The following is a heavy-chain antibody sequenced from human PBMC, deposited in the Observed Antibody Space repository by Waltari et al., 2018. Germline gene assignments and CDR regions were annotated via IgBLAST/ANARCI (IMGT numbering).Heavy chain of an antibody. V-gene: IGHV1-3*01. CDR1: GYRFTVYN. J-gene: IGHJ6*02. CDR3: ARVEWSGSTEWYYYGMDV. Sequence: QVQLVQSGAEVRKPGAPVKISCKASGYRFTVYNLHLVGKAPGQSLGWTGWINPVNCNTKYSQNFLGRVTITRDTPASTAYVELNSLRSEDTGVYYCARVEWSGSTEWYYYGMDVWGQGTTVTVSS. D-gene: IGHD3-3*01. CDR2: INPVNCNT.